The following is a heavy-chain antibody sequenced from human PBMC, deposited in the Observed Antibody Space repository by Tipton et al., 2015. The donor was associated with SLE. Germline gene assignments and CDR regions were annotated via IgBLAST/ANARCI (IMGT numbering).Heavy chain of an antibody. J-gene: IGHJ1*01. Sequence: SLRLSCAASGFTFSSYSMNWVRQAPGKGLEWVSYISSSSSTIYYADSVKGRFTISRDNSKNTLYLQMNSLRAEDTAIYYCARASGAIAARPGYFQHWGQGTLVTVSS. CDR1: GFTFSSYS. CDR3: ARASGAIAARPGYFQH. D-gene: IGHD6-6*01. V-gene: IGHV3-48*01. CDR2: ISSSSSTI.